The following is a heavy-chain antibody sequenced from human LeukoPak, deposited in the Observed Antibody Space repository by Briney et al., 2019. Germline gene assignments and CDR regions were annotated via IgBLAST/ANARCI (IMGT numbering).Heavy chain of an antibody. D-gene: IGHD1-1*01. CDR2: IYYSGST. CDR1: GGSISSYY. J-gene: IGHJ3*02. Sequence: SETLSLTCTVCGGSISSYYWSWIRQPPGKGLEWIGYIYYSGSTNYNPSLKSRVTISVDTSKNQYSLKLSSVTAADTAVYYCSRDTALERPGIGAFDSWGQGTMVTVSS. V-gene: IGHV4-59*01. CDR3: SRDTALERPGIGAFDS.